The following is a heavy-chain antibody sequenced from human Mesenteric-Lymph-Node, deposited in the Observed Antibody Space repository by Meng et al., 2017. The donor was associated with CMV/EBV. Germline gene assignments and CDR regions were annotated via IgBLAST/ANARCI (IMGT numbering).Heavy chain of an antibody. D-gene: IGHD4-11*01. CDR1: GFTFSSYS. V-gene: IGHV3-48*04. CDR2: ISSSSSTI. CDR3: LARYSTGDY. Sequence: GESLKISCAASGFTFSSYSMNWVRQAPGKGLEWVSYISSSSSTIYYADSVKGRFTISRDNAENSLYLQMNSLRAEDTAVYYCLARYSTGDYWGQGTLVTVSS. J-gene: IGHJ4*02.